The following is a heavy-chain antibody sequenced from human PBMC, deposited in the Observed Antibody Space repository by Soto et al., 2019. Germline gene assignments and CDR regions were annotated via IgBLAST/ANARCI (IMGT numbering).Heavy chain of an antibody. J-gene: IGHJ4*02. CDR2: ISYDGSNK. CDR3: ASAPHDRELPPRFTFDY. V-gene: IGHV3-30-3*01. D-gene: IGHD1-26*01. Sequence: PGGSLRLSCAASGFAFSSYAMHWVRQAPGKGLEWVAVISYDGSNKYYADSVKGRFTISRDNSKNTLYLQMNSLRAEDTAVYYCASAPHDRELPPRFTFDYWGQGTLVTVSS. CDR1: GFAFSSYA.